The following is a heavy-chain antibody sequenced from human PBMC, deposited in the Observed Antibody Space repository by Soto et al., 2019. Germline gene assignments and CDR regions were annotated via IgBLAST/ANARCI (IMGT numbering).Heavy chain of an antibody. D-gene: IGHD2-2*01. CDR3: ARVESKVPAISSFDY. CDR2: IWYDGSNK. J-gene: IGHJ4*02. Sequence: QVQLVESGGGVVQPGRSLRLSCAASGFTFSSYGMHWVRQAPGKGLEWVAVIWYDGSNKYYADSVKGRFSISRDNSKNKLYLQMNSLRADDTAVYFCARVESKVPAISSFDYWGQGTLVTVSS. CDR1: GFTFSSYG. V-gene: IGHV3-33*01.